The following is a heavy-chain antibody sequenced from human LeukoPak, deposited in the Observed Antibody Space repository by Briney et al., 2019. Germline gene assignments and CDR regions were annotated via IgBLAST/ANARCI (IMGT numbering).Heavy chain of an antibody. V-gene: IGHV3-15*01. CDR3: TSHAAFDP. CDR2: IKSKNVGGTT. Sequence: GGSLRLSCAASGFTFNNAWMNWVRQAPGKGLEWVGRIKSKNVGGTTDYAAPVKGRFTISRDDSKNTVYLQMNSLKIEDTAVYYCTSHAAFDPWGQGALVTVSS. J-gene: IGHJ5*02. CDR1: GFTFNNAW.